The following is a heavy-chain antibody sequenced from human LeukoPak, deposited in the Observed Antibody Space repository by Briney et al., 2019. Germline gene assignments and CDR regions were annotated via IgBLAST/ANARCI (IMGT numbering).Heavy chain of an antibody. CDR3: ARNRVYYGSGRNYYYYMDV. J-gene: IGHJ6*03. D-gene: IGHD3-10*01. V-gene: IGHV4-61*02. CDR1: GGSISSGSYY. CDR2: IYTSGST. Sequence: PSETLSLTCTVSGGSISSGSYYWSWIRQPAGKGLEWIGRIYTSGSTNYNPSLKSRVTISVDTSKNQFSLKLSSVTAADTAVYYCARNRVYYGSGRNYYYYMDVWGKGTTVTISS.